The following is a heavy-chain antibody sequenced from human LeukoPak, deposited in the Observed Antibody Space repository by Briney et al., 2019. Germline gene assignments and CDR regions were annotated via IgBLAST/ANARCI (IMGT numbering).Heavy chain of an antibody. J-gene: IGHJ6*02. V-gene: IGHV3-72*01. CDR2: SSNKANSYTT. D-gene: IGHD5/OR15-5a*01. Sequence: GGSLRLSCAASGFTFSDHYMDWVRQAPGKGLEWVGRSSNKANSYTTEYGASVKGRFTISRDDSTKSLYLQMNSLKTEDTAVYYCARATFSVSGYYYYGMDVWGQGTTVTVSS. CDR1: GFTFSDHY. CDR3: ARATFSVSGYYYYGMDV.